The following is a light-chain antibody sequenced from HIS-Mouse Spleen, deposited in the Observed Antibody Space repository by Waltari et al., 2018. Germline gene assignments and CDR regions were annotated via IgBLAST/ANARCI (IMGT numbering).Light chain of an antibody. CDR3: AAWDDSLNGWV. J-gene: IGLJ3*02. CDR1: SSNIGSNT. Sequence: QSVLTQPPSSSGTPGQRVTIPCSASSSNIGSNTANWYQQLPGTAPKLLLYSNNQRPSGVPDRFSGSKSGTSASLAISGLQSEDEADYYCAAWDDSLNGWVFGGGTKLTVL. V-gene: IGLV1-44*01. CDR2: SNN.